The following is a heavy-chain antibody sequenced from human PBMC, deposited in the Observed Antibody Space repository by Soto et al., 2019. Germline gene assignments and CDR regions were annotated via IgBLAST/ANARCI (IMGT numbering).Heavy chain of an antibody. CDR2: ISGSGGST. CDR1: GFTFSSYA. D-gene: IGHD3-22*01. V-gene: IGHV3-23*01. CDR3: AKDLGGSSGYYLAPLDY. Sequence: PGGSLRLSCAASGFTFSSYAMSWVRQAPGKGLEWVSAISGSGGSTYYADSVKGRFTISRDNSKNTLYLQMNSLRAEDTAVYYCAKDLGGSSGYYLAPLDYWGQGTLVTVSS. J-gene: IGHJ4*02.